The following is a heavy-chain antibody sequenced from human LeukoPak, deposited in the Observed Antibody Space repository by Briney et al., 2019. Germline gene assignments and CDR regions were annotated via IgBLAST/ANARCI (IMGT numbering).Heavy chain of an antibody. Sequence: PSETLSLTCAVSGGSISSSNWWSWVRQPPGKGLEWIGEIYHSGSTNYNPSLKSRVTISVDKSKNQFSLKLSSVTAADTAVYYCARLGYYGSGSYYPYRRGFDYWGQGTLVTVSS. CDR2: IYHSGST. D-gene: IGHD3-10*01. V-gene: IGHV4-4*02. J-gene: IGHJ4*02. CDR3: ARLGYYGSGSYYPYRRGFDY. CDR1: GGSISSSNW.